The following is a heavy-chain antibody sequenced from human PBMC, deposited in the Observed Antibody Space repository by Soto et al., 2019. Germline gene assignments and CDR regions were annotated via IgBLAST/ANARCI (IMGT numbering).Heavy chain of an antibody. CDR3: VRVNVRDGYNLDY. D-gene: IGHD5-12*01. CDR1: GFTFSDHY. J-gene: IGHJ4*02. Sequence: PGGSLRLSCAASGFTFSDHYMDWVRQAPGKGLEWVGRSRNKANSYSTEYAASVKGRFISSRDESKNSLYLQMNSLETEDTAVYYCVRVNVRDGYNLDYWGQGTLVTVSS. V-gene: IGHV3-72*01. CDR2: SRNKANSYST.